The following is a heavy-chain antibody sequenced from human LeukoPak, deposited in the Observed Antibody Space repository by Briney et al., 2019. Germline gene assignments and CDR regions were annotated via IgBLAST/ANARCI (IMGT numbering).Heavy chain of an antibody. J-gene: IGHJ4*02. CDR2: IKVRDDYT. Sequence: AASVKVSCKASGYTFRSYHMHWVRQAPGQGLEWMGIIKVRDDYTKCAKKFQGRVTMARYTSSSTVYMELSSLTSEDTAVYYCARDNSGWSVDYWGQGTLVTVSS. V-gene: IGHV1-46*01. CDR3: ARDNSGWSVDY. D-gene: IGHD6-19*01. CDR1: GYTFRSYH.